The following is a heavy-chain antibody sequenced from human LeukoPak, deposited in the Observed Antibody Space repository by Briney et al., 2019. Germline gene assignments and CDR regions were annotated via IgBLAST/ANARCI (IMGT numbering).Heavy chain of an antibody. J-gene: IGHJ4*02. CDR1: GYTFTGYY. V-gene: IGHV1-2*02. Sequence: ASVKVSCKASGYTFTGYYMHWVRQAPGQGLEWMGWINPNSGGTNYAQKFQGRVTMTRDTSISTAYMELSRLRSDDTAVYSWASARGRGARVLHNWGQGTLVTVSS. D-gene: IGHD1-26*01. CDR2: INPNSGGT. CDR3: ASARGRGARVLHN.